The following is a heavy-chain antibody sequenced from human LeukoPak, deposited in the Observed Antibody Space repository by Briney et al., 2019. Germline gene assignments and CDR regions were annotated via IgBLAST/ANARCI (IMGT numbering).Heavy chain of an antibody. CDR1: GYSFTNYW. V-gene: IGHV5-51*01. CDR2: IYPGDSDT. J-gene: IGHJ4*02. Sequence: PGESLKISCKGSGYSFTNYWIGWVRQMPGKGLEWMGIIYPGDSDTSYSPSFQGQVTISADKSISTAYLQWSSLKASDTAIYYCARHLETTVVTPFGYWGQGTLVTVSS. CDR3: ARHLETTVVTPFGY. D-gene: IGHD4-23*01.